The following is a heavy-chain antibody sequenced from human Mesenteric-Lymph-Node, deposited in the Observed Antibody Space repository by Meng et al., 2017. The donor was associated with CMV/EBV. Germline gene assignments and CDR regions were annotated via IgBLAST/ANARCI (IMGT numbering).Heavy chain of an antibody. CDR3: AKDRSYRDGMGV. V-gene: IGHV3-33*06. J-gene: IGHJ6*02. CDR1: GFTFSIYG. Sequence: GESLKISCAASGFTFSIYGMHWVRQAPGKGLEWVAVIWYDGSNKYYADSVKGRFTISRDNSENTLYLQMNSLRAEDTAVYCCAKDRSYRDGMGVWGQGTTVTVSS. CDR2: IWYDGSNK.